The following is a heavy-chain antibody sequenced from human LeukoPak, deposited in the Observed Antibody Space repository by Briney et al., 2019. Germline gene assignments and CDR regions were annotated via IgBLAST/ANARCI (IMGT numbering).Heavy chain of an antibody. D-gene: IGHD2-2*01. CDR3: ARRYCSSTSCFLQTWFDP. CDR2: IYYSGST. V-gene: IGHV4-30-4*01. J-gene: IGHJ5*02. CDR1: GGSISSGDYY. Sequence: SETLSLTCTVSGGSISSGDYYWSWIRQPPGKGLEWIGYIYYSGSTYYNPSPKSRVTISVDTSKNQFSLKLSSVTAADTAVYYCARRYCSSTSCFLQTWFDPWGQGTLVTVSS.